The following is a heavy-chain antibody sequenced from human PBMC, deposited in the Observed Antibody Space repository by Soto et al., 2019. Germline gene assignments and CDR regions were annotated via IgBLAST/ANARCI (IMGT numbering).Heavy chain of an antibody. CDR3: ARDGGYSKANWFDP. CDR1: GGSISSGGYS. V-gene: IGHV4-30-2*01. Sequence: SETLSLTCAVSGGSISSGGYSWSWIRQPPGKGLEWIGYIYHSGSTYYNPSLKSRVTISVDRSKNQFSLKLSSVTAADTAVYYCARDGGYSKANWFDPWGQGTLVTVSS. D-gene: IGHD6-13*01. J-gene: IGHJ5*02. CDR2: IYHSGST.